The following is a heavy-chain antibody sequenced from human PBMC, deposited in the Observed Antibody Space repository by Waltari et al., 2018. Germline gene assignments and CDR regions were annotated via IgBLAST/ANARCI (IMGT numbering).Heavy chain of an antibody. V-gene: IGHV1-2*02. CDR2: INPNSGGT. J-gene: IGHJ4*02. CDR3: ARKRTVYYFDY. D-gene: IGHD2-21*02. CDR1: GYTFTDYY. Sequence: QVQLVQSGAEVKKPGASVKVSCKASGYTFTDYYMHWVRQAPGQGLEWMGWINPNSGGTNDAQKFQGRVTMTRDTSISTAYMDVSRLRSDDTAVYYCARKRTVYYFDYWGQGTLVTVSS.